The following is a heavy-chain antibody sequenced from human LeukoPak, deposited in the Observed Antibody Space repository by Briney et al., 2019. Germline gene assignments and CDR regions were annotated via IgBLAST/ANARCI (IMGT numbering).Heavy chain of an antibody. V-gene: IGHV1-18*01. CDR1: GYTFTSYG. CDR3: ARAVLQQLEEDNWFDP. D-gene: IGHD6-13*01. Sequence: ASVKVSCKASGYTFTSYGISWVRQAPGQGLEWMGWISAYNGNTNYAQKLQGRVTMTTDTSTSTAYMELSSLRSEDTAVHYCARAVLQQLEEDNWFDPWGQGTLVTVSS. J-gene: IGHJ5*02. CDR2: ISAYNGNT.